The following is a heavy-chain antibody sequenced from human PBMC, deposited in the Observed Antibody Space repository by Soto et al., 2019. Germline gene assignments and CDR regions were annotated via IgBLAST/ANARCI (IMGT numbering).Heavy chain of an antibody. CDR3: ARDPRAGTPYYMDV. Sequence: GGSLRLSCAASGFTFSNYAMSWVRQAPGKGLEWVSAISGSGGSTYYADSVKGRFTISRDNSKNTLYLQMNSLRAEDTAVYYCARDPRAGTPYYMDVWGKGTTVTVSS. CDR2: ISGSGGST. J-gene: IGHJ6*03. V-gene: IGHV3-23*01. CDR1: GFTFSNYA.